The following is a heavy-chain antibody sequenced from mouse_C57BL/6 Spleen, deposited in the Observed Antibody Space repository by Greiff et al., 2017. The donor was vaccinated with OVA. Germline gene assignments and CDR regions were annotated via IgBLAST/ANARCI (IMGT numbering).Heavy chain of an antibody. CDR2: INPSTGGT. CDR1: GYSFTGYY. CDR3: ARYLLYFDY. D-gene: IGHD5-1*01. J-gene: IGHJ2*01. V-gene: IGHV1-42*01. Sequence: EVQLQQSGPELVKPGASVKISCKASGYSFTGYYMNWVKQSPEKSLEWIGEINPSTGGTTYNQKFKAKATLTVDKSSSTAYMQLKSLTSEDSAVYYCARYLLYFDYWGQGTTLTVSS.